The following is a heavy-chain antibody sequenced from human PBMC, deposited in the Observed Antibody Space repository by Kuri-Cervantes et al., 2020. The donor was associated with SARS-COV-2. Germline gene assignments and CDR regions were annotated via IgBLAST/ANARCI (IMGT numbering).Heavy chain of an antibody. CDR1: GFTFGSYW. CDR2: ITDDGSST. D-gene: IGHD3-16*01. J-gene: IGHJ4*02. Sequence: GESLKISCAASGFTFGSYWMHWVRQAPGKGLVWVSRITDDGSSTNYADSVKGRFTISRDNSKNTLYLQMNSLRAEDTAVYYCAKDQARYDYVWGSPDYWGQGTLVTVSS. CDR3: AKDQARYDYVWGSPDY. V-gene: IGHV3-74*01.